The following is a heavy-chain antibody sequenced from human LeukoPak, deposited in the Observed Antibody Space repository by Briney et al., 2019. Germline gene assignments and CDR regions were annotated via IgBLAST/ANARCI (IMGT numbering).Heavy chain of an antibody. Sequence: GGSLRLSCAASGFGFINSWMSWVRQAPGKGLEWVGRIKRKSDGETTAFAAPVKDRFSISRGDSENTLHLQMNSLKTEDTAVYFCTTEGYSYGYHAFDMWGQGTMVTVSS. CDR2: IKRKSDGETT. CDR3: TTEGYSYGYHAFDM. J-gene: IGHJ3*02. D-gene: IGHD5-18*01. CDR1: GFGFINSW. V-gene: IGHV3-15*01.